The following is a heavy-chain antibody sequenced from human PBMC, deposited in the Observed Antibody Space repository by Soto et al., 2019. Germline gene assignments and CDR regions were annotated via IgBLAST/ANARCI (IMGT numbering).Heavy chain of an antibody. CDR1: GFIFSSYA. Sequence: PGGSLRLSCAASGFIFSSYAMYWVRQAPGKGLEWVAVISYDGNNKYYADSVKGRFTISRDNSRNTLYLQMNSLRAEDSAVYYCARAGCDGGSCYSLVGLRYGMDVWGQGTTVTVSS. D-gene: IGHD2-15*01. J-gene: IGHJ6*02. CDR3: ARAGCDGGSCYSLVGLRYGMDV. CDR2: ISYDGNNK. V-gene: IGHV3-30-3*01.